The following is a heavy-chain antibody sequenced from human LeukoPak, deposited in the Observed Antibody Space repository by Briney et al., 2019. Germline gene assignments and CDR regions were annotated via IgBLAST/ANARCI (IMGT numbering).Heavy chain of an antibody. Sequence: ASVKVSCKASGYTFTGYYMHWVRQAPGQGLEWMGWINPNSGGTNYAQKFQGRVTMTRDTSISTAYMELSRLRSDDTAVYYCAREERYCSGSSCYNQLTPYFDYWGQGTLVTVSS. CDR3: AREERYCSGSSCYNQLTPYFDY. J-gene: IGHJ4*02. V-gene: IGHV1-2*02. CDR1: GYTFTGYY. CDR2: INPNSGGT. D-gene: IGHD2-15*01.